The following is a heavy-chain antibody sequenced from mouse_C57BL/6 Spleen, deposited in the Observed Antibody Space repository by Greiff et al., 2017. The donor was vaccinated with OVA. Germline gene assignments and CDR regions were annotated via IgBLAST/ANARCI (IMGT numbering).Heavy chain of an antibody. Sequence: QVQLQQPGAELVKPGASVKLSCKASGYTFTSYWMPWVKQRPGQGLEWIGMIHPNSGSTNYNEKFKSKATLTVDKSSSTAYMQLSSLTSEDSAVYDGARDYGSTSYYAIDYWGQGTSVTVSA. CDR3: ARDYGSTSYYAIDY. D-gene: IGHD1-1*01. V-gene: IGHV1-64*01. CDR1: GYTFTSYW. CDR2: IHPNSGST. J-gene: IGHJ4*01.